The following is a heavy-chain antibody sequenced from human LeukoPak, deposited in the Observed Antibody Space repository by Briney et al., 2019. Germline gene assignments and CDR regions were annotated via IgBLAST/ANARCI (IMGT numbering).Heavy chain of an antibody. J-gene: IGHJ5*02. D-gene: IGHD6-19*01. CDR2: IRYDESNK. V-gene: IGHV3-30*02. CDR3: ATMQWLEGVDWFDP. Sequence: SGGSLRLSCAASGFIFSNYGMHWVRQAPGKGLEWVAFIRYDESNKFYADSVKGRFTTSRDNSKNILFLQMNSLRAEDTAVYYCATMQWLEGVDWFDPWGQGTLVTVSS. CDR1: GFIFSNYG.